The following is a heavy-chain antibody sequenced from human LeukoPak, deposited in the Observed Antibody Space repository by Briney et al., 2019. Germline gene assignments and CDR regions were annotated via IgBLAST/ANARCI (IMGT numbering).Heavy chain of an antibody. CDR3: ARRKLIAAAGGPQFIWFDP. V-gene: IGHV4-38-2*02. J-gene: IGHJ5*02. D-gene: IGHD6-13*01. Sequence: SETLSLTCTVSGYSISSGYYWGWIRQPPGKGLEWIGNIYYSGSTNYNPSLKSRVTISVDTSKNQFSLKLSSVTAADTAVYYCARRKLIAAAGGPQFIWFDPWGQGTLVTVSS. CDR1: GYSISSGYY. CDR2: IYYSGST.